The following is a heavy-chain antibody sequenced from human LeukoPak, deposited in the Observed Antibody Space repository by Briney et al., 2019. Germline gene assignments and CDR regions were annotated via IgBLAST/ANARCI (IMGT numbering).Heavy chain of an antibody. Sequence: ASVKVSCKASGYTFTGYYMHWVRQAPGQGLEWMGWINPNSGGTNYAQKFQGWVTMTRDTSISTAYMELSRLRSVDTAVYYCARGDPHRYCSGGSCYSGYYYGMDVWGQGTTVTVSS. D-gene: IGHD2-15*01. CDR3: ARGDPHRYCSGGSCYSGYYYGMDV. V-gene: IGHV1-2*04. CDR1: GYTFTGYY. CDR2: INPNSGGT. J-gene: IGHJ6*02.